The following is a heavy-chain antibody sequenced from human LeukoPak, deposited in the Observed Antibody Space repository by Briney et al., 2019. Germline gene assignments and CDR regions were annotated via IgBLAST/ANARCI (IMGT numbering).Heavy chain of an antibody. J-gene: IGHJ6*02. CDR1: GFIFSDYN. Sequence: GGSLRLSCAASGFIFSDYNMNWARQAPGKGLEWVSHINGSSITRYYADSVKGRFTISRDNVKNSLYLQMNSLRDEDTAVYYCARYFGDPQGMDVWGQGTTVTVSS. V-gene: IGHV3-48*02. D-gene: IGHD3-10*01. CDR2: INGSSITR. CDR3: ARYFGDPQGMDV.